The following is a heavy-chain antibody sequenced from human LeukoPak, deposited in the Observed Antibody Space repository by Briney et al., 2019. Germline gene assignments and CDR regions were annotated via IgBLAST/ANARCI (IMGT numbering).Heavy chain of an antibody. CDR3: AREYYDSSGRLPVDAFDI. D-gene: IGHD3-22*01. CDR2: ISGSGGST. Sequence: GGSLRLSCAASGFTFSTYAMSWVRQAPGKGLEWVSAISGSGGSTYYADSVKGRFTISRDNSKNTLYLQMNSLRAEDTAVYYCAREYYDSSGRLPVDAFDIWGQGTMVTVSS. J-gene: IGHJ3*02. V-gene: IGHV3-23*01. CDR1: GFTFSTYA.